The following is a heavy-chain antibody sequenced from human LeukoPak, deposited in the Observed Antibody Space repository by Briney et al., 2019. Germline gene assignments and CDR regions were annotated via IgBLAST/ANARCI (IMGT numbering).Heavy chain of an antibody. Sequence: KPSETLSLTCTVSGGSISSYYWSWIRQPPGKGLEWIGYIYYSGSTNYSPSLKSRVTISVDTSKNQFSLKLSSVTAADTAVYYCASGVVVVAGYYGMDVWGQGTTVTVSS. CDR2: IYYSGST. CDR1: GGSISSYY. J-gene: IGHJ6*02. CDR3: ASGVVVVAGYYGMDV. V-gene: IGHV4-59*01. D-gene: IGHD2-15*01.